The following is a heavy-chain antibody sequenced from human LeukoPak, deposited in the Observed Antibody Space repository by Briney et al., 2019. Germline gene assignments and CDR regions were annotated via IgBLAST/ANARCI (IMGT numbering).Heavy chain of an antibody. CDR3: ASSVLWFGAPGWFDP. CDR2: IYYSGST. V-gene: IGHV4-39*01. CDR1: GGSISSSSYY. Sequence: SETLSLTCTVSGGSISSSSYYWGWIRQPPGKGLEWIGSIYYSGSTYYNPSLKSRVTMCVDTSKNQFSLKLSSVTAADTAVYYCASSVLWFGAPGWFDPWGQGTLVTVSS. J-gene: IGHJ5*02. D-gene: IGHD3-10*01.